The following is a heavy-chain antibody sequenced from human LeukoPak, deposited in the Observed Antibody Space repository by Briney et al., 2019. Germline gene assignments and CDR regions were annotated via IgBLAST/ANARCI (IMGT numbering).Heavy chain of an antibody. J-gene: IGHJ5*02. CDR1: GVSISSSNSY. CDR2: IYYSGNT. Sequence: SETLSLTCTVSGVSISSSNSYWGWIRQPPGTGLEWIGSIYYSGNTYYNASLKSQVSISIDSAKNQFSLRLTSVTAADTAVYYCAREDTTLGWFDPWGQGTLVTVSS. V-gene: IGHV4-39*02. CDR3: AREDTTLGWFDP. D-gene: IGHD5-18*01.